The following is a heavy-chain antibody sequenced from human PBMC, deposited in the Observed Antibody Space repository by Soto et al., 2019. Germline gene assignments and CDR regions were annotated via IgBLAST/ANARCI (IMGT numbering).Heavy chain of an antibody. CDR1: GFTFSSYS. CDR2: ISGSGGST. V-gene: IGHV3-23*01. Sequence: GGSLRLSCAASGFTFSSYSMSWVRQAPGKGLEWVSAISGSGGSTHYADSVKGRFTISRDNSKNTLYLQMNSLRAEDTAVYYCAKGVFYDYYYYYMDVWGKGTTVTVSS. J-gene: IGHJ6*03. D-gene: IGHD5-12*01. CDR3: AKGVFYDYYYYYMDV.